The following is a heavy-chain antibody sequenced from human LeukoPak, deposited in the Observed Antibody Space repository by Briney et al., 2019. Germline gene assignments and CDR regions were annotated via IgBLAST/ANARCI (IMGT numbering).Heavy chain of an antibody. Sequence: PGGSLRVSCAASGFTFSSYWMTWVRQAPGKRLNWVANINQDGSEKYYVDSVKGRFTISRDNAKSSLYLQLNSLRAEDTAVYYCARAGVAGYYYHYYMDVWGKGTTVTVSS. CDR3: ARAGVAGYYYHYYMDV. CDR1: GFTFSSYW. D-gene: IGHD6-19*01. V-gene: IGHV3-7*01. CDR2: INQDGSEK. J-gene: IGHJ6*03.